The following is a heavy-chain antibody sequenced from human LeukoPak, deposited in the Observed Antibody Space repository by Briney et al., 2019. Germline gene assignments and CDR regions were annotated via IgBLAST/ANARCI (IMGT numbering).Heavy chain of an antibody. D-gene: IGHD2-2*01. CDR3: ARDRGVPAATL. CDR2: IYTSGST. V-gene: IGHV4-61*05. Sequence: PSETLSLTCAVSGDSISTSSYYWGWIRQPPGKGLEWIGCIYTSGSTNYNPSLKSRVTMSVDTSKNQFSLKLSSVTAADTAVYYCARDRGVPAATLWGKGTTVTVSS. J-gene: IGHJ6*04. CDR1: GDSISTSSYY.